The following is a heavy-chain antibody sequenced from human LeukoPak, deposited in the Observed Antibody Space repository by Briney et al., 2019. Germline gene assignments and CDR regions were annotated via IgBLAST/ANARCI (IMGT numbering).Heavy chain of an antibody. CDR1: GVSFSTYY. J-gene: IGHJ4*02. V-gene: IGHV4-34*01. D-gene: IGHD6-19*01. Sequence: SETLSLTCDVSGVSFSTYYWSWIRQSPEKGLEWIGEVNHSGYTNYDPSLKGRVTISVDTSKNQFSLKLSSVTAADTAVYYCARERYSSGCPDYWGQGTLVTVSS. CDR3: ARERYSSGCPDY. CDR2: VNHSGYT.